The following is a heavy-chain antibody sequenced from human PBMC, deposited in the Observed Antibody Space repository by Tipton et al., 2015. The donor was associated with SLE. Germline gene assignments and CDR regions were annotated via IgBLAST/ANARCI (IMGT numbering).Heavy chain of an antibody. CDR2: INYSGST. J-gene: IGHJ3*02. D-gene: IGHD3-22*01. CDR3: ARGVAYYYDFGALDI. V-gene: IGHV4-34*01. Sequence: WSWIRQPPGKGLEWIGEINYSGSTNYNPSLKSRVTISIGTSKNQLSLELSSVTAADTAVYYCARGVAYYYDFGALDIWGQGTMVTVSS.